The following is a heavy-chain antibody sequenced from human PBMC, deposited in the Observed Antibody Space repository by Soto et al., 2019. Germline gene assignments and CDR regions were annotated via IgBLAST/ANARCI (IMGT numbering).Heavy chain of an antibody. V-gene: IGHV4-30-4*01. CDR2: IYYSGST. J-gene: IGHJ4*02. CDR3: AREKGYCSSTSCYSNPGYFDY. CDR1: GGSISSGDYY. D-gene: IGHD2-2*01. Sequence: LSLTCTVSGGSISSGDYYWSWIRQPPGKGLEWIGYIYYSGSTYYNPSLKSRVTISVDTSKNQFSLKLSSVTAADTAVYYCAREKGYCSSTSCYSNPGYFDYWGQGTLVTVSS.